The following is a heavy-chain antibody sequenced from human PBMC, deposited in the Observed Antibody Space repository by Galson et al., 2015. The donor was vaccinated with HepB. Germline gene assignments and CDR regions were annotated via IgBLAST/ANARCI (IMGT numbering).Heavy chain of an antibody. CDR1: GYSFTSYW. CDR2: IYPGDSDT. J-gene: IGHJ2*01. V-gene: IGHV5-51*03. CDR3: ARLWFGEWSFGWYFDL. D-gene: IGHD3-10*01. Sequence: QSGAEVKKPGESLKISCKGSGYSFTSYWIGWVRQMPGKGLEWMGIIYPGDSDTRYSPSFQGQVTISADKSISTAYLQWSSLKASDAAMYYCARLWFGEWSFGWYFDLWGRGTLVTVSS.